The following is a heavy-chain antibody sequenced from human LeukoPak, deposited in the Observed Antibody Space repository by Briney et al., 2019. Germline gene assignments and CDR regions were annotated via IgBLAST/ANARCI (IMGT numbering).Heavy chain of an antibody. V-gene: IGHV4-34*01. CDR1: GGSFSGYY. CDR3: ARRVGIQRTAWFDP. CDR2: INHSGST. J-gene: IGHJ5*02. D-gene: IGHD1-1*01. Sequence: SETLSLTCAVYGGSFSGYYWSWIRQPPGKGLEWIGEINHSGSTNYNPSLKSRVTISVDTSKNQFSLKLSSVTAADTAVYYCARRVGIQRTAWFDPWGQGTLVTVSS.